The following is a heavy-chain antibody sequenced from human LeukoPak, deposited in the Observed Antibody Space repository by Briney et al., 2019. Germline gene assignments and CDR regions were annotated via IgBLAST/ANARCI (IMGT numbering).Heavy chain of an antibody. CDR2: ITGSGGST. CDR3: AKVYLADGYYIFDY. D-gene: IGHD3-3*01. Sequence: GGSLRLSCAASGFTFISYAMTWVRQAPGKGLEWVSAITGSGGSTYYADSVKDRFTISRDNSKNTLYLQMNSLRAEDTAVYYCAKVYLADGYYIFDYWGQGTLVTVSS. J-gene: IGHJ4*02. V-gene: IGHV3-23*01. CDR1: GFTFISYA.